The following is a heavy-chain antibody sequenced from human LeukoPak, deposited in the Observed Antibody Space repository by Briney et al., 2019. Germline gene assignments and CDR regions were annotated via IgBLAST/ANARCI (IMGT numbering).Heavy chain of an antibody. V-gene: IGHV1-69*06. CDR2: IIPIFGTA. CDR1: GGTFSSYA. D-gene: IGHD6-19*01. J-gene: IGHJ6*03. CDR3: ARANFPGYSGGCYKGHYSNMDV. Sequence: ASVKVSCKASGGTFSSYAISWVRQAPGQGLEWMGGIIPIFGTANYAQKFQGRVTITADKSTSTAYMELSSLRSEDTAVYYCARANFPGYSGGCYKGHYSNMDVGRKGPTVTVS.